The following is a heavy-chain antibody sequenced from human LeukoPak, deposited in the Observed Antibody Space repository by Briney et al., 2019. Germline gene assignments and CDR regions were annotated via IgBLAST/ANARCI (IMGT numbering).Heavy chain of an antibody. CDR3: ARSRSASTSGWYDYFDY. Sequence: SXFTFXXSXXQXVRQAPGKGLEWVAVISYDGSKKYYADSVKGRFTISRDDSKNTLYLQMNSLRGEDTAVYYCARSRSASTSGWYDYFDYWGRGTLVTVSS. CDR1: XFTFXXSX. J-gene: IGHJ4*02. D-gene: IGHD6-19*01. CDR2: ISYDGSKK. V-gene: IGHV3-30*04.